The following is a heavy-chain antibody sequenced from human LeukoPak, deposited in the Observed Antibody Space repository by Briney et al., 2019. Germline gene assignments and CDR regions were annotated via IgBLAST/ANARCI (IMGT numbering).Heavy chain of an antibody. J-gene: IGHJ3*02. V-gene: IGHV5-51*01. CDR3: ARPQSGYYYSKGSDAFDI. Sequence: GESLKISCKGSGYSFTSYWIGWVRQMPGKGLEWMGIIYPGDSDTRYSPSFQGQVTISADKSISTAYLQWSSLKASDTAMYYCARPQSGYYYSKGSDAFDIWGQGTMVTVSS. CDR1: GYSFTSYW. D-gene: IGHD3-22*01. CDR2: IYPGDSDT.